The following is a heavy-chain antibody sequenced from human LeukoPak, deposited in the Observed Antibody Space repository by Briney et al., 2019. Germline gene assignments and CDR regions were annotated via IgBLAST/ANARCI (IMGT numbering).Heavy chain of an antibody. CDR2: IYTSGST. J-gene: IGHJ4*02. CDR1: GGSFSGYY. Sequence: SETLSLTCAVYGGSFSGYYWSWIRQPAGKGLEWIGRIYTSGSTNYNPSLKSRVTMSVDTSKNQFSLKLSSVTAADTAVYYCARNSGYDSGDDYWGQGTLVTVSS. CDR3: ARNSGYDSGDDY. D-gene: IGHD5-12*01. V-gene: IGHV4-59*10.